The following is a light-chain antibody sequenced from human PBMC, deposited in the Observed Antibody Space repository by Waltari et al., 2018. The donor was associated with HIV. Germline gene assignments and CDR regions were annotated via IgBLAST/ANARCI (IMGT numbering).Light chain of an antibody. Sequence: DIVMTQSPDSLALSLGERATVNCKSSQSVLYSSNNKNYLAWYQHKPGQPPKLLIYWASSRESGVPDRFSGSGSGTDVTLTISSLQAEDVAVYYCHQYYSSPVTFGQGT. CDR1: QSVLYSSNNKNY. J-gene: IGKJ2*01. CDR3: HQYYSSPVT. CDR2: WAS. V-gene: IGKV4-1*01.